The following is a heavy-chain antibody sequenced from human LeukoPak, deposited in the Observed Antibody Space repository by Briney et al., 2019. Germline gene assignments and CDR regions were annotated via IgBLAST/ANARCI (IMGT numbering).Heavy chain of an antibody. CDR2: IKQDGSEK. D-gene: IGHD1-26*01. Sequence: PGGSLRLSCAASGFTFSSYRMNWARQAPGKGLEWVANIKQDGSEKYYVDSVKGRFTISRDNAKNSLFLQMNSLRAEDTAVYYCARDTRTFDYWGQGTLVTVSS. CDR3: ARDTRTFDY. V-gene: IGHV3-7*01. CDR1: GFTFSSYR. J-gene: IGHJ4*02.